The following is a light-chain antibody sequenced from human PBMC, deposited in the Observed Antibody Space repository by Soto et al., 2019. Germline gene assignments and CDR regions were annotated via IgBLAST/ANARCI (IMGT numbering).Light chain of an antibody. J-gene: IGKJ1*01. CDR3: QHYNSYSEA. CDR1: QTISSW. CDR2: KAS. V-gene: IGKV1-5*03. Sequence: DIQITQSPSTRPGSVGDRVTIPCRDSQTISSWLAWYPQKPGKAPKILIYKASTLKSGVPSRFSGSGAGTECTLTISSLQPDDVETDYCQHYNSYSEAFGQGTQVDIK.